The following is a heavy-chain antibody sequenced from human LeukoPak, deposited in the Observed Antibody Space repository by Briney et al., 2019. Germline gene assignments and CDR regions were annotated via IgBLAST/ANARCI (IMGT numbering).Heavy chain of an antibody. CDR1: GFTFDDYA. CDR3: ARGAIVGANFDY. D-gene: IGHD1-26*01. Sequence: GGSLRLSCAASGFTFDDYAMHWVRQAPGKGLEWVSGISWNSGSIGYADSVKGRFTISRGNAKNTLYLQMNSLRAEDTAVYYCARGAIVGANFDYWGQGTLVTVSS. J-gene: IGHJ4*02. V-gene: IGHV3-9*01. CDR2: ISWNSGSI.